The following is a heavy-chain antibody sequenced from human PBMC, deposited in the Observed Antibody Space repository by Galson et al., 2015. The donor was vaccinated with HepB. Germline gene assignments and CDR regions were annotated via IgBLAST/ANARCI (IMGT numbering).Heavy chain of an antibody. V-gene: IGHV1-2*02. CDR2: INPNSGGT. CDR1: GYTFTGYY. CDR3: ARDPEWSPLWSVGPTGVSDY. D-gene: IGHD7-27*01. Sequence: SVKVSCKASGYTFTGYYMHWVRQAPGQGLEWMGWINPNSGGTNYAQKFQGRVTMTRDTSISTAYMELSRLRSDDTAVYYCARDPEWSPLWSVGPTGVSDYWGQGTLVTVSS. J-gene: IGHJ4*02.